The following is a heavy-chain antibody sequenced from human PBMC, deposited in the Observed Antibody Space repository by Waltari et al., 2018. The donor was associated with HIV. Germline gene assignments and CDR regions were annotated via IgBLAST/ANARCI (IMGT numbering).Heavy chain of an antibody. CDR2: IYYSGST. D-gene: IGHD3-22*01. CDR1: GGSISSSGYY. J-gene: IGHJ4*02. Sequence: QVQLQESGPGLVKPSQTLSLTCTVSGGSISSSGYYWSWIRQHPGKGLEWIGYIYYSGSTYYNPSLKSRLTISVDTSKNQFSRKLNSVTAADTAVYYCARGWLSRGYYLWGQGTLVTVSS. V-gene: IGHV4-31*03. CDR3: ARGWLSRGYYL.